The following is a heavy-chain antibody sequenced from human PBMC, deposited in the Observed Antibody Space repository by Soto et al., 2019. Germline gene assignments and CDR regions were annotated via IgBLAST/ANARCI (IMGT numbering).Heavy chain of an antibody. D-gene: IGHD7-27*01. CDR3: AKASNCGYYFDY. Sequence: EVQLLESGGGLVQPGGSLRLSCAASGFTFSSYAMSWVRQAPGKGLEWVSAISGSGGSTYYADSVKGRFTISRDNSKNTRYLQMNSLRDEDTAVYYCAKASNCGYYFDYLGQGTLVTVSA. J-gene: IGHJ4*02. CDR1: GFTFSSYA. CDR2: ISGSGGST. V-gene: IGHV3-23*01.